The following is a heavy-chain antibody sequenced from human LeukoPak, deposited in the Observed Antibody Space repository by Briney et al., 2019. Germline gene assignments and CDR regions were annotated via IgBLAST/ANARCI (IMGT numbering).Heavy chain of an antibody. J-gene: IGHJ3*02. Sequence: GGSLRLSCAASGFTFSSYAMHWVRRAPGKGLEWVAVISYDGSNKYYADSVKGRFTISRDNSKNTLYLQMNSLRAEDTAVYYCARTYCSGGSCGAFDIWGQGTMVTVSS. V-gene: IGHV3-30*04. CDR3: ARTYCSGGSCGAFDI. D-gene: IGHD2-15*01. CDR1: GFTFSSYA. CDR2: ISYDGSNK.